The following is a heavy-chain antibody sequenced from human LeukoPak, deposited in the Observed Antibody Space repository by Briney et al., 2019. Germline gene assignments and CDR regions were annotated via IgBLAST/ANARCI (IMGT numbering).Heavy chain of an antibody. V-gene: IGHV3-30*01. CDR3: ARDSTYWYDSGSSGPHYFDY. Sequence: GGSPRLSCAASGFIFSNYAMHWVRQAPGKGLEWVALISSDGSKTYHADSVKGRFSISRDNSKNTPYLQLNSLRAEDTSVYYCARDSTYWYDSGSSGPHYFDYWGQGTPVTVSS. J-gene: IGHJ4*02. CDR2: ISSDGSKT. CDR1: GFIFSNYA. D-gene: IGHD3-10*01.